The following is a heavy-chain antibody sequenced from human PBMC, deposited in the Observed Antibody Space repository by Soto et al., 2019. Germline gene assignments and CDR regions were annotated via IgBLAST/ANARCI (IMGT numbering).Heavy chain of an antibody. CDR1: GFTYGAYE. J-gene: IGHJ6*02. V-gene: IGHV3-48*03. D-gene: IGHD3-10*01. Sequence: PGGSLRLSCAVSGFTYGAYEMDWVRQAPGKGLEWVAYISSSGSIRFYADSVQGRFTTSRDNANNSLYLQMNSLGAEDTAVYYCARELRTLDRGVTYSMDVWGQGTTVTVSS. CDR2: ISSSGSIR. CDR3: ARELRTLDRGVTYSMDV.